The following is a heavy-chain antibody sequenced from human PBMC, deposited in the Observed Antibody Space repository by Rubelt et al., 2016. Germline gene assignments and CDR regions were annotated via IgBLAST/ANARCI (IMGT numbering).Heavy chain of an antibody. Sequence: EVQLLESGGVLVQPGGSLRVSCAASGFTFSRYAMNWVRQAPGKGLEWVSGIRGGSGSTYYADSVKGRFTISRDNSNNTLYLQMNSLRAEDTAVYYCAKETSSGWYSFDYWGQGTLVTVSS. V-gene: IGHV3-23*01. CDR2: IRGGSGST. J-gene: IGHJ4*02. D-gene: IGHD6-19*01. CDR3: AKETSSGWYSFDY. CDR1: GFTFSRYA.